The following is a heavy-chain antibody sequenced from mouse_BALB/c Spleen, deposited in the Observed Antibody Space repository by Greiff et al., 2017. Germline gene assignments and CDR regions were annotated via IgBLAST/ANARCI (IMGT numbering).Heavy chain of an antibody. J-gene: IGHJ3*01. CDR1: GFSLTSYG. Sequence: VKLVESGPGLVAPSQSLSITCTVSGFSLTSYGVHWVRQPPGKGLEWLGVIWAGGSTNYNSALMSRLSISKDNSKSQVFLKMNSLQTDDTAMYYCARDYRYDRAWIAYWGQGTLVTVSA. CDR2: IWAGGST. V-gene: IGHV2-9*02. D-gene: IGHD2-14*01. CDR3: ARDYRYDRAWIAY.